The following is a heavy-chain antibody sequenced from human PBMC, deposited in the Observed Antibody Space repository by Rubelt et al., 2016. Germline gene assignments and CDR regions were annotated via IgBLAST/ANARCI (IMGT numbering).Heavy chain of an antibody. CDR1: GGSFSGYY. CDR3: ARVSGWYRAPGQDFDY. V-gene: IGHV4-34*01. Sequence: QVQLQQWGAGLLQPSETLSLTCAVYGGSFSGYYWSWIRQPPGQGLEWIGAITHSGRNNYNPSLKSRVHISVDTSKNQFSRKLSSVTAADTAVYYCARVSGWYRAPGQDFDYWGQGTLVTVSS. D-gene: IGHD6-19*01. J-gene: IGHJ4*02. CDR2: ITHSGRN.